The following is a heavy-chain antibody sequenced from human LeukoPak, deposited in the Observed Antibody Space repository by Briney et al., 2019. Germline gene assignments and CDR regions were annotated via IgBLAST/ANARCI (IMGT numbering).Heavy chain of an antibody. Sequence: GGSLRLSCAASGFTFSDYNMNWVRQVPGKGLESVSYMSRSGDIIYYADSVKGRFTISRDNAKNSLYLQMNSLRAEDTALYYCARDAGYSSGWDLGASFDYWGQGTLVTVSS. CDR2: MSRSGDII. V-gene: IGHV3-48*04. CDR1: GFTFSDYN. D-gene: IGHD6-19*01. J-gene: IGHJ4*02. CDR3: ARDAGYSSGWDLGASFDY.